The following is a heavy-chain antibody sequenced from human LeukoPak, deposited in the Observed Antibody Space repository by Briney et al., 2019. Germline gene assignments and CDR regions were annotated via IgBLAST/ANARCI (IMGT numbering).Heavy chain of an antibody. CDR2: LSSSGGST. V-gene: IGHV3-23*01. D-gene: IGHD6-19*01. Sequence: GGSLRLPCSASGFTFSSYAMSWVRQAPGKGLEWVSTLSSSGGSTYNADFVKGRFTISRDNSKNTLYLQMNSLRVEDTAVYYCAKGSTSAWYAPFDSWGQGTLVTVSS. J-gene: IGHJ4*02. CDR1: GFTFSSYA. CDR3: AKGSTSAWYAPFDS.